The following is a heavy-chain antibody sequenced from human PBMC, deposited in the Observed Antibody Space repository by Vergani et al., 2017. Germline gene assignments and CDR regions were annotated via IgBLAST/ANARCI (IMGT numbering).Heavy chain of an antibody. Sequence: QVQLQESGPGLVKPSETLSLTCTVTGGSISSYYWSWIRQPPGKGLEWIGYIYYSGYTNYNPSLKSRVTISVDTSKNQFSLKLSSVTAADTAVYYCARGGMRYCSSTSCPSFDYWGQGTLVTVSS. CDR1: GGSISSYY. J-gene: IGHJ4*02. CDR2: IYYSGYT. CDR3: ARGGMRYCSSTSCPSFDY. V-gene: IGHV4-59*01. D-gene: IGHD2-2*01.